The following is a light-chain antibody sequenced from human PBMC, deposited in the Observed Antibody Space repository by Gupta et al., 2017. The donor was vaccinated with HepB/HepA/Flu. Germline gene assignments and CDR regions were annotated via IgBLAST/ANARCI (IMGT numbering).Light chain of an antibody. CDR2: GAS. CDR1: QDISNY. CDR3: QKDDSAPQT. V-gene: IGKV1-27*01. Sequence: DIQMTQSPSSLSASVGDRVTITCRASQDISNYLAWYQQKPGKVPQLLIYGASTLQSGVPSRFSGRGSGTDFTLTISSLQPEDVATYYCQKDDSAPQTFGQGTKVEIK. J-gene: IGKJ1*01.